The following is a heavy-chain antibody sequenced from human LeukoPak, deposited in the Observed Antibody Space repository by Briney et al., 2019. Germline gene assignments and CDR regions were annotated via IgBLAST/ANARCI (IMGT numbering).Heavy chain of an antibody. V-gene: IGHV1-69*01. Sequence: AWVKVSCKASGGTFSSYAISWVRQAPGQGLEWMGGIIPIFGTANYAQKFQGRVTITADESTSTAYMELSSPRSEDTAVYYCARDRGSGSYLLPYWGQGTLVTVSS. CDR2: IIPIFGTA. CDR3: ARDRGSGSYLLPY. D-gene: IGHD3-10*01. CDR1: GGTFSSYA. J-gene: IGHJ4*02.